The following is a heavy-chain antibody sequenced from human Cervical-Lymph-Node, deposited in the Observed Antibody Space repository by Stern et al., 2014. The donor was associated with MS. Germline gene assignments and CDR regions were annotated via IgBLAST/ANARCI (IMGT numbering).Heavy chain of an antibody. Sequence: QLQLQESGPGLVKPSETLSLTCTVSGGSISTYYWSWIRQSPEKWLEWIGYIFYKGRTNYNPSLKSRVTISVDTSINQFSLNVSSVTAADTAVYYCARGRGISRVSDSWGQGTLVTVSS. D-gene: IGHD2/OR15-2a*01. J-gene: IGHJ4*02. CDR1: GGSISTYY. V-gene: IGHV4-59*01. CDR3: ARGRGISRVSDS. CDR2: IFYKGRT.